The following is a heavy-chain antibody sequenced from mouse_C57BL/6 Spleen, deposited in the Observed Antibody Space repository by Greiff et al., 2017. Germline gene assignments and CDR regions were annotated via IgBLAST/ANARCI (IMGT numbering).Heavy chain of an antibody. J-gene: IGHJ2*01. CDR2: IHPSDSDT. V-gene: IGHV1-74*01. Sequence: HVHVKQPGAELVKPGASVKVSCKASGYTFTSYWMHWVKQRPGQGLEWIGRIHPSDSDTNYNQKFKGKATLTVDKSSSTAYMQLSSLTSEDSAVYYCAIAPTVVAPFDYWGQGTTLTVSS. D-gene: IGHD1-1*01. CDR3: AIAPTVVAPFDY. CDR1: GYTFTSYW.